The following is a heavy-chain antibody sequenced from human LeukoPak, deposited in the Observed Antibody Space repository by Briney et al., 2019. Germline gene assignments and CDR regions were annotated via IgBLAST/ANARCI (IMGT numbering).Heavy chain of an antibody. CDR1: GYTFTGYY. CDR2: INPNSGGT. D-gene: IGHD6-13*01. V-gene: IGHV1-2*02. Sequence: ASVKVSCKASGYTFTGYYMHWVRQAPGQGLEWMGWINPNSGGTNYAQKLQGRVTMTRDTSISTAYMELSRLRSDDTAVYYCAGSSGYYYYMDVWGKGTTVTISS. J-gene: IGHJ6*03. CDR3: AGSSGYYYYMDV.